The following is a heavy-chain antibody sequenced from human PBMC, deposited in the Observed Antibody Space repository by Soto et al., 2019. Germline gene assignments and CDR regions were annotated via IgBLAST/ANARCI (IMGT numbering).Heavy chain of an antibody. D-gene: IGHD5-12*01. CDR2: IYPGDSDT. CDR3: ARAHVDRAYYYYYYGMDV. Sequence: KVSCKGSGYSFTSYWIGWVRQMPGKGLEWMGIIYPGDSDTRYSPSFQGQVTISADRSISTAYLQWSSLKASDTAMYYCARAHVDRAYYYYYYGMDVWGQGTTVTVSS. J-gene: IGHJ6*02. V-gene: IGHV5-51*01. CDR1: GYSFTSYW.